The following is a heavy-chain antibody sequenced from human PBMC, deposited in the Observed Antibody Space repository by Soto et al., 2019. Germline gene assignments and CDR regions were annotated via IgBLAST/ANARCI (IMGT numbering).Heavy chain of an antibody. CDR2: IYYSGNT. CDR1: GGSIRSGGYY. Sequence: QVQLQESGAGLVKPSQTLSLTCTVSGGSIRSGGYYWRWIRQQPGKGLEWIGYIYYSGNTYYNPSLKSRVTISVDTSKNQFSLKLSSVTAADTAVYYCARAPTPWGQGTLVTVSS. CDR3: ARAPTP. J-gene: IGHJ5*02. V-gene: IGHV4-31*03.